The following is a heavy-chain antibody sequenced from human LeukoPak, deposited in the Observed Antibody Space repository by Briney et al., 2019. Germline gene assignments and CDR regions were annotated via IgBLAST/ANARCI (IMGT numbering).Heavy chain of an antibody. V-gene: IGHV4-59*01. Sequence: PSETLSLTCTVSGGSISSYYWSWIRQPPGKGLEWIGYIYYSGSTNYNPSLKSRVTISVDTSKNQFSLKLSSVTAADTAVYYCATLDYGWYFDLWGRGTLVTVSS. CDR2: IYYSGST. CDR3: ATLDYGWYFDL. CDR1: GGSISSYY. J-gene: IGHJ2*01. D-gene: IGHD4-17*01.